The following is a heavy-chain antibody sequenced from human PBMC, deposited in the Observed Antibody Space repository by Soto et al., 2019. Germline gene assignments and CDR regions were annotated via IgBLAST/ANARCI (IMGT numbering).Heavy chain of an antibody. CDR1: GFTFSSYG. V-gene: IGHV3-30*18. CDR2: ISYDGSNK. J-gene: IGHJ4*02. CDR3: AKGGKWLAVADTDY. D-gene: IGHD6-19*01. Sequence: GGSLRLSCAASGFTFSSYGMHWVRQAPGKGLEWVAVISYDGSNKYYADSVKGRFTISRDNSKNTLYLQMNSLRAEDTAVYYCAKGGKWLAVADTDYWGQGTLVTVSS.